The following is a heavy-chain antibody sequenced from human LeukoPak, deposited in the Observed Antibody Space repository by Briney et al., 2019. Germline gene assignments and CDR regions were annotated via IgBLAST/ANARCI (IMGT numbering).Heavy chain of an antibody. V-gene: IGHV3-43D*04. J-gene: IGHJ6*04. CDR1: GFTFDDYA. D-gene: IGHD6-13*01. Sequence: GGSLRLSCAASGFTFDDYAMHWVRQAPGKGLEWVSLISWDGGNTYYADSVKGRFTISRDNSKNSLYLQMNSLRAEDTALYYCAKDLYSSSYYYYYGMDVWGKGTTVTVSS. CDR2: ISWDGGNT. CDR3: AKDLYSSSYYYYYGMDV.